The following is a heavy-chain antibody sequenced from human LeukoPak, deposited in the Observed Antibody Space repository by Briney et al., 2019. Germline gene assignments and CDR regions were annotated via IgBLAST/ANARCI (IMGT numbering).Heavy chain of an antibody. CDR1: GYTFTSYD. Sequence: ASVKVSCKASGYTFTSYDINWVRQATGQGLEWMGWMNPNSGNTGYAQKFQGRVTITRNTSISTAYMELSSLRSEDTAVYYCARDTFGGVIVSGAFDIWGQGTMVTVSS. V-gene: IGHV1-8*03. J-gene: IGHJ3*02. CDR2: MNPNSGNT. CDR3: ARDTFGGVIVSGAFDI. D-gene: IGHD3-16*02.